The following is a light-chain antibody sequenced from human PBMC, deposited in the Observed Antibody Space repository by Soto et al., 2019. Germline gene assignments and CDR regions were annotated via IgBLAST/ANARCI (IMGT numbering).Light chain of an antibody. CDR2: AAS. CDR3: LQDYNSPLT. J-gene: IGKJ4*01. Sequence: IQLTQSPTSLSPSILDIVIITCRASQAIGNDLGWYQQKPGKAPKLLIYAASSLQSGVPSRFSGSGSGTDFTLTISSLQPQDFATYYCLQDYNSPLTFGGGTKVDIK. CDR1: QAIGND. V-gene: IGKV1-6*01.